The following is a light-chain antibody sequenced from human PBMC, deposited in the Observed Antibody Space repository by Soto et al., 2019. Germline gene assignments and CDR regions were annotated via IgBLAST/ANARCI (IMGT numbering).Light chain of an antibody. Sequence: QSVLTQPPSVSGAPGQRVTISCTGSSSNIGAGYDVHWYQQLPGTAPKLLIYGNSNRPSGVPDRFSGSMSGTSASLAITGLQAEDEADYYCQSYDSSLSGSVVFGGGTQLTVL. V-gene: IGLV1-40*01. CDR1: SSNIGAGYD. CDR3: QSYDSSLSGSVV. J-gene: IGLJ2*01. CDR2: GNS.